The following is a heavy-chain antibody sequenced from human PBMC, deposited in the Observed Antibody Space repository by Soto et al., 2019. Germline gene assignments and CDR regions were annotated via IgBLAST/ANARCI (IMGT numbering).Heavy chain of an antibody. D-gene: IGHD3-10*01. CDR2: IFHSGST. CDR1: GGSINSGDYY. J-gene: IGHJ6*02. CDR3: ARDRYYGSGTYYNFYSGMDV. V-gene: IGHV4-30-4*01. Sequence: SETLSLTFTVSGGSINSGDYYWTWVSQPPVKGLEWIGNIFHSGSTYYTPSLQSRVTISLDTSKNHFSLKLSSVTPADTAVYYCARDRYYGSGTYYNFYSGMDVWGQGTTVT.